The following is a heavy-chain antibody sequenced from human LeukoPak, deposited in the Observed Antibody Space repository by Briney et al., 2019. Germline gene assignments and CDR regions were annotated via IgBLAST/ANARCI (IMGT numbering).Heavy chain of an antibody. CDR2: IFPGDSDT. Sequence: GESLQISCKGSGYSFTSYSIGWVGHMPGKGLGWMGIIFPGDSDTRYSPSFQGQVTISADKSISTAYLQWSSLKASDTAMYYCARLQGGYSYGLNTLDYWGQGTLVTVSS. CDR1: GYSFTSYS. V-gene: IGHV5-51*01. CDR3: ARLQGGYSYGLNTLDY. J-gene: IGHJ4*02. D-gene: IGHD5-18*01.